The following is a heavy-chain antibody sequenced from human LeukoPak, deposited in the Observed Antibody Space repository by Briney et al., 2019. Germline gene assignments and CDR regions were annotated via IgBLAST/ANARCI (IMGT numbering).Heavy chain of an antibody. CDR2: IYCSGST. Sequence: SETLSLTCTVSGGSISSSSYYWGWIRQPPGTGLEWIGSIYCSGSTYYNPSLKSRVTISVDTSKNQFSLELSSVTAADTAVYYCARNLNYYDSSGPGVWGQGTLVTVSS. CDR3: ARNLNYYDSSGPGV. J-gene: IGHJ4*02. D-gene: IGHD3-22*01. CDR1: GGSISSSSYY. V-gene: IGHV4-39*07.